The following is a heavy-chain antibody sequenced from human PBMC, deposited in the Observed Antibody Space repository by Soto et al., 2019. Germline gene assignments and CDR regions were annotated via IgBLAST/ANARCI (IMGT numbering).Heavy chain of an antibody. CDR1: GFTFSSYI. CDR2: ISSSSSYI. J-gene: IGHJ6*03. D-gene: IGHD7-27*01. V-gene: IGHV3-21*01. Sequence: GGSLRLSCAASGFTFSSYIMNWVRQAPGKGLEWVSSISSSSSYIYYADSVKGRFTISRDNAKNSLYLQMNSLRAEDTAVYYCARVWAPTPITYYYYYYMDVWGKGTTVTVSS. CDR3: ARVWAPTPITYYYYYYMDV.